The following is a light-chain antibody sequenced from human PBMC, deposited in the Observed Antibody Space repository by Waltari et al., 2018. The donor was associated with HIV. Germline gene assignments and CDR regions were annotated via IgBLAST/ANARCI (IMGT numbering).Light chain of an antibody. Sequence: DVQMTQSPSSLSASIGDRVIISFRASQDISNLLAWFQQRPGKAPKSLIYGASTLQTGVPSSKFSGAGSGTDFTLPITNLPPEDVATYYCQQYTSFPLTFGGGTTVEI. CDR3: QQYTSFPLT. V-gene: IGKV1-16*02. CDR1: QDISNL. J-gene: IGKJ4*01. CDR2: GAS.